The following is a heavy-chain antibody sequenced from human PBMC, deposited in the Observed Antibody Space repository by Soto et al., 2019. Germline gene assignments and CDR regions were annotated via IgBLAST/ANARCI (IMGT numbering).Heavy chain of an antibody. CDR2: IHYSGST. J-gene: IGHJ4*02. D-gene: IGHD3-3*01. CDR3: ARVRSNLFDY. Sequence: WETLSLTCTVSGDSISTFYWSWIRQPPGKGLEWIGYIHYSGSTNYNPSLKSQVIISVDTSKNQFSLKLSSVTAADTAVYFCARVRSNLFDYWGQGTLVTVSS. CDR1: GDSISTFY. V-gene: IGHV4-59*01.